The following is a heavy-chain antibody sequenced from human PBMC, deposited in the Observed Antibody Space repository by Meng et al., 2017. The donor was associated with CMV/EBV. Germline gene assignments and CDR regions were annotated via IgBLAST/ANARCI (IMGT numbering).Heavy chain of an antibody. Sequence: GESLKISCAASGFTFSSYAMSWVRQAPGKGLVWVSRINSDGSSTSYADSVKGRFTISRDNAKNTLYLQMNSLRAEDTAVYYCARVPGPWVMDVWGQGTTVTVSS. D-gene: IGHD7-27*01. CDR1: GFTFSSYA. CDR2: INSDGSST. CDR3: ARVPGPWVMDV. V-gene: IGHV3-74*01. J-gene: IGHJ6*02.